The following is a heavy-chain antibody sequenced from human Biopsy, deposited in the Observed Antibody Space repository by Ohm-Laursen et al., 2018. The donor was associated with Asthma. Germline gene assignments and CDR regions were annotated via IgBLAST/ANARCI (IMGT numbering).Heavy chain of an antibody. D-gene: IGHD3-3*02. CDR2: IKHDGTEK. CDR3: ARTFHFWSPYHAEHYQL. CDR1: GFTFGDYW. V-gene: IGHV3-7*01. J-gene: IGHJ1*01. Sequence: SLRLSCAAPGFTFGDYWMSWVRQVPGKGLEWVANIKHDGTEKNHVDSLKGRFTISRDNAKNSLYLQINSLRAEDTAVYYCARTFHFWSPYHAEHYQLWGQGTLVTVPS.